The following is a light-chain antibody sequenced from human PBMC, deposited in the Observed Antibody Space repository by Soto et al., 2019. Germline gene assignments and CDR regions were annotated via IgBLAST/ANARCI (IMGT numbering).Light chain of an antibody. CDR1: RSNLGTNA. CDR2: YDN. CDR3: AAWADSRDAYV. Sequence: QSVLTQPPSVSEAPGQRIAISCSGSRSNLGTNAVTWYQHLPGKAPKVLIHYDNLLPSGVSDRFSGSRSGTSASLAISRVQSGDEADYYCAAWADSRDAYVCVTGTQLTVL. V-gene: IGLV1-36*01. J-gene: IGLJ1*01.